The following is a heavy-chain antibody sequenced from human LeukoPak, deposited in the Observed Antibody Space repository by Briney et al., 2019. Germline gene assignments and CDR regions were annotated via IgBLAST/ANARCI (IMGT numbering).Heavy chain of an antibody. D-gene: IGHD2-15*01. CDR2: MKQDGSNT. V-gene: IGHV3-7*01. CDR3: ARDLSLYCSGGSCYSLNY. Sequence: GGSLRLSCAASGFTINTYWMSWVRQAPGKGLEWVANMKQDGSNTYYVDSVKGRFTISRDNAKDSLYLQMNSLRAEDTAVYYCARDLSLYCSGGSCYSLNYWGQGTLVTVSS. J-gene: IGHJ4*02. CDR1: GFTINTYW.